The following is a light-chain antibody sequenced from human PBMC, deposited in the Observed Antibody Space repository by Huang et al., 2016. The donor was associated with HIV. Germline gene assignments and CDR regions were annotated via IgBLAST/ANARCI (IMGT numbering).Light chain of an antibody. CDR2: EAS. Sequence: EIVLTQSPATLSLSPGDRATLSCRASQSVENSLAWYQQKPGQPPRLLMYEASNRATGIPARFSGSGSGTDFTLTISSLEPDDFAVYYCQQRSKWPPVYTFGQGTKLEIK. CDR3: QQRSKWPPVYT. J-gene: IGKJ2*01. CDR1: QSVENS. V-gene: IGKV3-11*01.